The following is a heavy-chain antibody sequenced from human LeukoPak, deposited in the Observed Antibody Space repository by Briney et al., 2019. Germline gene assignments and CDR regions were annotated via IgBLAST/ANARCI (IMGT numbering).Heavy chain of an antibody. CDR2: IYYSGST. V-gene: IGHV4-61*01. CDR3: AREVHLRVAAAGPRRPHLYNWFDP. CDR1: GYSISSGYY. J-gene: IGHJ5*02. Sequence: SSETLSLTCAVSGYSISSGYYWSWIRQPPGKGLEWIGYIYYSGSTNYNPSLKSRVTISVDTSKNQFSLKLSSVTAADTAVYYCAREVHLRVAAAGPRRPHLYNWFDPWGQGTLVTVSS. D-gene: IGHD6-13*01.